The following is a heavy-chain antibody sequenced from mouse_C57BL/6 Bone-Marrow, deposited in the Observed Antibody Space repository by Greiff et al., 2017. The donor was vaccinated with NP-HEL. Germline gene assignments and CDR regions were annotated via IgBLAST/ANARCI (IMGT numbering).Heavy chain of an antibody. Sequence: QVQLQQSGAELVKPGASVQISCKASVYAFSSSLMNCLKPRPCKGLELIGQIYPCSGDTNYNGKFKGKATLTADKSSSTAYMQLSSLTSEDSAVYFCARYYGSSYYFDYWGQGTTLTVSS. D-gene: IGHD1-1*01. J-gene: IGHJ2*01. CDR3: ARYYGSSYYFDY. CDR1: VYAFSSSL. CDR2: IYPCSGDT. V-gene: IGHV1-80*01.